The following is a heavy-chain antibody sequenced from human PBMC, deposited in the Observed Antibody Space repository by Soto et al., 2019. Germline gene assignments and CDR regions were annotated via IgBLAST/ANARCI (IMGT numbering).Heavy chain of an antibody. CDR2: IIPIFGTA. J-gene: IGHJ6*02. V-gene: IGHV1-69*13. CDR1: GGTFSSYA. D-gene: IGHD6-6*01. CDR3: ARIGYSSSSLGYYYYGMDV. Sequence: ASVKVSCKASGGTFSSYAISWVRQAPGQGLEWMGGIIPIFGTANYAQKFQGRVTITADESTSTAYVELSSLRSEDTAVYYCARIGYSSSSLGYYYYGMDVWGQGTTVTVSS.